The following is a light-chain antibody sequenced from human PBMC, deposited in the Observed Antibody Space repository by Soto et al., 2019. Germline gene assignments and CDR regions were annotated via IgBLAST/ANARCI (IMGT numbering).Light chain of an antibody. V-gene: IGLV2-23*02. CDR3: CSYAGDIRWV. J-gene: IGLJ3*02. CDR2: EVS. Sequence: QSALTQPASVSGSLGQSITISCTGTSSDVGNYNLVSWYQHHPVKAPKLMIYEVSKRPSGVSNRFSASKSDNTASLTISGLQAEDEADYYYCSYAGDIRWVFGGGTKLTVL. CDR1: SSDVGNYNL.